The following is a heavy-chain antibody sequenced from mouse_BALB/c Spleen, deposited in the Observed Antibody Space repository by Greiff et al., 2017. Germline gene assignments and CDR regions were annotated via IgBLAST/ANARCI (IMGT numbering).Heavy chain of an antibody. J-gene: IGHJ2*01. CDR1: GFNIKDYY. Sequence: VQLKESGAELVRSGDSVKLSCTASGFNIKDYYMHWVQQRPEQGLEWIGWIDPEDGDTEYAPKFQGKATMTADTSSNTAYLQLISLTSEDTAVYYCNDYYYGRSPIDYWGQGTTLTVSS. CDR2: IDPEDGDT. D-gene: IGHD1-1*01. CDR3: NDYYYGRSPIDY. V-gene: IGHV14-4*02.